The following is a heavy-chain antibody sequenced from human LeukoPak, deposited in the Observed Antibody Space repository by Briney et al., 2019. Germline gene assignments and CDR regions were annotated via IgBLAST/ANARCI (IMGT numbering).Heavy chain of an antibody. Sequence: ASVKVSCKASGYTLTGYYMHWVRQAPGQGLEWMGWINPNSGGTNYAQKFQGRVTMTRDTSISTAYMELSRLRSDDTAVYYCARGSNWNYGWFDPWGQGTLVTVSS. CDR2: INPNSGGT. CDR3: ARGSNWNYGWFDP. D-gene: IGHD1-7*01. V-gene: IGHV1-2*02. CDR1: GYTLTGYY. J-gene: IGHJ5*02.